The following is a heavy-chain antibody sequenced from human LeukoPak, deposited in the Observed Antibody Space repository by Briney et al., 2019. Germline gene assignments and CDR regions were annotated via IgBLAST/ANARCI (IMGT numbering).Heavy chain of an antibody. CDR3: AKDWACDF. J-gene: IGHJ4*02. Sequence: GGSLRLSCAASGFTFSSYAMTWVCQAPGKGLEWVSAIDTDASSTKYAGSVKGRFTISRDNSKNTLYLQMNSLRAEDTAVYYCAKDWACDFWGQGTLVTVSS. CDR2: IDTDASST. D-gene: IGHD3-16*01. V-gene: IGHV3-23*01. CDR1: GFTFSSYA.